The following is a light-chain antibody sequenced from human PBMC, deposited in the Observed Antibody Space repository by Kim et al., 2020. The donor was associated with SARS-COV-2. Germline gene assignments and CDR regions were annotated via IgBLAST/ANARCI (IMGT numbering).Light chain of an antibody. Sequence: SASVGDRVTITCRASQSLSSFLNWYQQKPGKAPKLLIYAASSLQSGVPSRVSGSRSGTDFTLTITSLQPEDFATYYCQQSYSTPYTFGQGTKLEI. J-gene: IGKJ2*01. CDR1: QSLSSF. CDR2: AAS. V-gene: IGKV1-39*01. CDR3: QQSYSTPYT.